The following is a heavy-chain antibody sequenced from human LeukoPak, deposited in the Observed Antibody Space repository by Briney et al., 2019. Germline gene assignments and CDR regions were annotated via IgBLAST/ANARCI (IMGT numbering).Heavy chain of an antibody. D-gene: IGHD5-18*01. CDR1: GYTFTGYY. V-gene: IGHV1-2*02. J-gene: IGHJ6*02. CDR3: ARDGDTYGYYYYGLDV. Sequence: ASVKVSCKASGYTFTGYYMHWVRQAPGQGLEWMGWINPNSGGTKYAQTFKGRVTMTRDTSIGTAYMELSSLRSDDTAVYYCARDGDTYGYYYYGLDVWGQGTTATVSS. CDR2: INPNSGGT.